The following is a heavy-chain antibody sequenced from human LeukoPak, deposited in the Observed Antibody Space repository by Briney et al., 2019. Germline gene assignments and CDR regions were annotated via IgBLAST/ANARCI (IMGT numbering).Heavy chain of an antibody. CDR2: ISGSGGST. J-gene: IGHJ6*03. CDR1: GFTFSGYS. V-gene: IGHV3-23*01. D-gene: IGHD4-17*01. Sequence: GGSLRLSCAASGFTFSGYSMSWVRQAPGKGLEWVSDISGSGGSTYYADSGKSRFTISRDNSKNTLYLQMNSLRAEDTAVYYCAKDRDHYGDYVGYYYYMDVWGKGTTVTVSS. CDR3: AKDRDHYGDYVGYYYYMDV.